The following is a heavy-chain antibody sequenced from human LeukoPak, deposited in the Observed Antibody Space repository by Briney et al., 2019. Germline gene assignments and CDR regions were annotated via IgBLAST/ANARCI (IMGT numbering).Heavy chain of an antibody. CDR1: GFTFSNYG. J-gene: IGHJ4*02. V-gene: IGHV3-33*06. CDR3: AKDHDF. CDR2: IWHDGINK. Sequence: GSLRLSCAASGFTFSNYGMHWVRQAPGKGLEWVAVIWHDGINKDYADSVKGRFTISRDNSKNTLYLQMNSLRVEDTAVYYCAKDHDFWGQGTLVTVSS. D-gene: IGHD3-3*01.